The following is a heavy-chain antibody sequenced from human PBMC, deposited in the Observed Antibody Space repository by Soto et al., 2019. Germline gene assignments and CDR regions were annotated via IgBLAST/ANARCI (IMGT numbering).Heavy chain of an antibody. CDR1: GFTFSDYA. J-gene: IGHJ3*01. CDR2: IRNSGVDT. V-gene: IGHV3-23*01. D-gene: IGHD6-19*01. Sequence: EVQLLESGGGLVRPGGSLRLSCVASGFTFSDYAMTWVRRAPGKGLEWVSSIRNSGVDTYYTDSVRGRFTISRDNSKNTLYLQLNSLRADDTAVYYCAKPQVVQWLCCGDFDGWGPGTVVTVSS. CDR3: AKPQVVQWLCCGDFDG.